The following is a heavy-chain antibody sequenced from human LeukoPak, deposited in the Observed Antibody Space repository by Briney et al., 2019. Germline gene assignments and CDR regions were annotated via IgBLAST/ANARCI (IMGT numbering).Heavy chain of an antibody. CDR2: IYYNGST. CDR1: GGSISSSSYY. D-gene: IGHD5-18*01. J-gene: IGHJ4*02. V-gene: IGHV4-39*01. CDR3: ARRRGRGYSYGYSGYFDY. Sequence: SETLSLTCTVSGGSISSSSYYWGWIRQPPGKGLEWIGSIYYNGSTYYNPSLKSRVTISVDTSKNQFSLKLSSVTAADTAVYYCARRRGRGYSYGYSGYFDYWGQGTLVTVSS.